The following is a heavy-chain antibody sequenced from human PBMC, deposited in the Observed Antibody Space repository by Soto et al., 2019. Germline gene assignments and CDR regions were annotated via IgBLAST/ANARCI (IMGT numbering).Heavy chain of an antibody. CDR1: GFTFSSYA. D-gene: IGHD1-20*01. J-gene: IGHJ4*02. CDR3: ARTSTITNLEGGFDY. CDR2: ISYDGSNK. V-gene: IGHV3-30-3*01. Sequence: GGSLRLSCAASGFTFSSYAMHWVRQAPGKGLEWVAVISYDGSNKYYADSVKGRFTISRDNSKNTLYLQMNSLRAEDTAVYYCARTSTITNLEGGFDYWGQGTLVTVSS.